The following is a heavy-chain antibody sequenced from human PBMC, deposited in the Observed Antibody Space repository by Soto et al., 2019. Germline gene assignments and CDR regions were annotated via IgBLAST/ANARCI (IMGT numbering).Heavy chain of an antibody. CDR3: STNPRMIDD. Sequence: QVQLVAAGGGVVKHGGSLTLSCAASGFRFSVSYMTWVRQAPGKGLEWLSYINGDSTDIYYAASVRGRFTIFRDNSKNSLFLQMGSLRAEDTAFSYCSTNPRMIDDWGQGTLVTVSS. CDR2: INGDSTDI. CDR1: GFRFSVSY. J-gene: IGHJ4*02. V-gene: IGHV3-11*05.